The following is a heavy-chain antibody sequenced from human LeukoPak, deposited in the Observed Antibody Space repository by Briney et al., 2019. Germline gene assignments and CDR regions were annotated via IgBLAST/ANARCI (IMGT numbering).Heavy chain of an antibody. Sequence: PGGSLRLSCAASGFTFSSYSMNRVRQAPGKGLEWVSYISSSGNTIDYADSVKGRFTISRDNAKNSLYLQMVSLRAEDTAVYYCARLRGYSYGYGDYWGQGTLVTVSS. CDR1: GFTFSSYS. D-gene: IGHD5-18*01. CDR2: ISSSGNTI. CDR3: ARLRGYSYGYGDY. V-gene: IGHV3-48*04. J-gene: IGHJ4*02.